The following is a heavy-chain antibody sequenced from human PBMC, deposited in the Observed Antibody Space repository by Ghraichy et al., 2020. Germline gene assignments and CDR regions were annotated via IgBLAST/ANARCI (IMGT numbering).Heavy chain of an antibody. CDR3: ARLAYCGGDCFQPTDY. J-gene: IGHJ4*02. D-gene: IGHD2-21*02. CDR2: ISSSSSYI. V-gene: IGHV3-21*01. CDR1: GFTFSSYS. Sequence: GSLRLSCAASGFTFSSYSMNWVRQAPGKGLEWVSSISSSSSYIYYADSVKGRFTISRDNAKNSLYLQMNSLRAEDTAVYYCARLAYCGGDCFQPTDYWGQGTLVTVSS.